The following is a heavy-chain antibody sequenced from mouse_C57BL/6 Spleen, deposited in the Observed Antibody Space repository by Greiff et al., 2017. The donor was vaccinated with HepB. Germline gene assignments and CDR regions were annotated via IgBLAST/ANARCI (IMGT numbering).Heavy chain of an antibody. D-gene: IGHD3-2*02. V-gene: IGHV10-1*01. CDR3: VSLDSSGYSY. Sequence: EVQVVESGGGLVQPKGSLKLSCAASGFSFNTYAMNWVRQAPGKGLEWVARIRSKSNNYATYYADSVKDRFTISRDDSESMLYLQMNNLKTEDTAMYYCVSLDSSGYSYWGQGTLVTVSA. J-gene: IGHJ3*01. CDR1: GFSFNTYA. CDR2: IRSKSNNYAT.